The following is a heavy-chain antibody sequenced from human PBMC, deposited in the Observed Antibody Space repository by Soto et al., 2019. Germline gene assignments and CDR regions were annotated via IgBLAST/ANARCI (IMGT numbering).Heavy chain of an antibody. CDR1: GYTFTSYY. CDR2: INPSGAST. J-gene: IGHJ3*02. Sequence: ASVKVSCKASGYTFTSYYMYWVRQAPGQGLEWMGIINPSGASTSYAQKFQGRVTMTRDTSTSTVYMELSSLRSEDTAVYYCARGAAAGNDAFDIWGQGTMVTVSS. V-gene: IGHV1-46*01. D-gene: IGHD6-13*01. CDR3: ARGAAAGNDAFDI.